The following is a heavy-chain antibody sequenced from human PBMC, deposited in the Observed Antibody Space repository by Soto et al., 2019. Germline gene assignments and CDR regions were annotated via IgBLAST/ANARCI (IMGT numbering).Heavy chain of an antibody. Sequence: PSETLSLTCTVSGASISSYYWSWVRQPPGKGLEWIGYMDYSGTKNNPSLKSRVTMSIDTSKNQFSLKLSSVTAADTAVYYCARDQPGSPVFERAFDIWGQGTMVTVSS. CDR2: MDYSGT. CDR3: ARDQPGSPVFERAFDI. J-gene: IGHJ3*02. V-gene: IGHV4-59*01. CDR1: GASISSYY. D-gene: IGHD1-26*01.